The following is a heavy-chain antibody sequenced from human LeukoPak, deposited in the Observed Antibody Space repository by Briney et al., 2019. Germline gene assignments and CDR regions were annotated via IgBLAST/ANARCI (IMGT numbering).Heavy chain of an antibody. J-gene: IGHJ6*03. V-gene: IGHV4-39*02. CDR1: GGTISSSSYY. D-gene: IGHD1-26*01. CDR2: IYYSGST. Sequence: SETLSLTCTVSGGTISSSSYYWGWIRQPPGKGLEWIGSIYYSGSTYYNPSLKSRVTISVDTSKNQFSLKLSSVTAADTAVYHCAIERFGSYAYYYSYYMDVWGKGTTVTVSS. CDR3: AIERFGSYAYYYSYYMDV.